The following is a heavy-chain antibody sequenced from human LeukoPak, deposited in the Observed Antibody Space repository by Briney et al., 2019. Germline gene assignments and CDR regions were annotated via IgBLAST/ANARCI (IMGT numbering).Heavy chain of an antibody. CDR2: VYHSGST. CDR3: ARLSRFGAPASGWAFDY. CDR1: GGSISSGGYY. V-gene: IGHV4-39*07. Sequence: PSQTLSLTCTVSGGSISSGGYYWGWIRQPPGKGLEWIGGTVYHSGSTYYNPSLKSRVTISVDTSKNQFSLTLSSVTAADTAVYYCARLSRFGAPASGWAFDYWGQGTLVTVSS. D-gene: IGHD6-19*01. J-gene: IGHJ4*02.